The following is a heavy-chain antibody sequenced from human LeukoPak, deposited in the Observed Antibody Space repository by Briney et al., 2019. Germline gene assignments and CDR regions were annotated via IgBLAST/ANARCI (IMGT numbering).Heavy chain of an antibody. Sequence: ASVKVSCKASGYTFTGYYMHWVRQAPGQGLEWMGWINPNSGGTNYAQKFQGRVTMTRDTSISTAYMELSRLRSDDTAVYYCARVVFRSGYYYCLDCWGQGTLVTVSS. CDR1: GYTFTGYY. D-gene: IGHD3-22*01. CDR3: ARVVFRSGYYYCLDC. CDR2: INPNSGGT. V-gene: IGHV1-2*02. J-gene: IGHJ4*02.